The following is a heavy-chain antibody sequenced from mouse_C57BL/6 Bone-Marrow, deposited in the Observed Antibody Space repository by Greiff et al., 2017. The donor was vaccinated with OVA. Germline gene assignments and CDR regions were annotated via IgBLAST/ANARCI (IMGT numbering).Heavy chain of an antibody. CDR3: TTFDYDVWFAY. Sequence: EVQLQHSGAELVRPGASVKLSCTASGFNIKDDYMHWVKQRPEQGLEWIGWIDPENGDTEYASKFQGKATITADTSSNTAYLQLSSLTSEDTAVYYCTTFDYDVWFAYWGQGTLVTVSA. CDR1: GFNIKDDY. D-gene: IGHD2-4*01. CDR2: IDPENGDT. J-gene: IGHJ3*01. V-gene: IGHV14-4*01.